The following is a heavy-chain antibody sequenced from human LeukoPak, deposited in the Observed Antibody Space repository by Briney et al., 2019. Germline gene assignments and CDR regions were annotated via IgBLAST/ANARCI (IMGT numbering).Heavy chain of an antibody. J-gene: IGHJ4*02. CDR1: GYIFRDYY. V-gene: IGHV1-2*02. CDR2: INPQSGGT. CDR3: ARDGRAFDY. Sequence: ASVKVSCKASGYIFRDYYIHWVRHAPGQGLEWMGWINPQSGGTRYAQKFQGRVTMTRDTSISTAYMELSRLRSDDTAVYYCARDGRAFDYWGQGTLVTVSS.